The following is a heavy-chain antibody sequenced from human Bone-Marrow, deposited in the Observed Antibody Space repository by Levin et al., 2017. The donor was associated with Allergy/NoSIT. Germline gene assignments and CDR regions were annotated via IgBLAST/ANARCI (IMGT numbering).Heavy chain of an antibody. CDR2: IYTGGRT. CDR1: EFTVGNNY. J-gene: IGHJ6*02. V-gene: IGHV3-53*01. CDR3: AGDIQVAGYYYYYGMVV. D-gene: IGHD6-19*01. Sequence: PGGSLRLSCAASEFTVGNNYFSWVRQAPGKGLEWVSIIYTGGRTDYAASVKGRFTISTDNSKNTLYLQMNSLRAEDTAVYYCAGDIQVAGYYYYYGMVVWGQGTTVTVSS.